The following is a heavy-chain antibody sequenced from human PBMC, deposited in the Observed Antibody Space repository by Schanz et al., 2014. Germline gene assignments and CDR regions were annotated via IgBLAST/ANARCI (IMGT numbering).Heavy chain of an antibody. D-gene: IGHD3-10*02. CDR1: GFTFSSYA. CDR3: AKNQYDDVDLSSFYFDF. CDR2: FVHPGGST. J-gene: IGHJ4*02. Sequence: EVQLVESGGGLVQPGGSLRLSCAASGFTFSSYAMSWVRQAPGKGLEWVSFVHPGGSTYYPDSVKGRFTISRDSSKNTLYLQMNSLRPEDTAICYCAKNQYDDVDLSSFYFDFWGQGTLVTVSS. V-gene: IGHV3-23*03.